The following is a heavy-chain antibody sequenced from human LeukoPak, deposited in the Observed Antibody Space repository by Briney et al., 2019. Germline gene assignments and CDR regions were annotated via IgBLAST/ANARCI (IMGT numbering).Heavy chain of an antibody. CDR2: INSDGSST. D-gene: IGHD2-21*02. Sequence: GGSLRLSCAASGFTFSSYWMHWVRQAPGKGLVWVSRINSDGSSTSYADSVKGRFTISRDNAKNTLYLQMNSLRAEDTAVYYCARDRSYCGGDCYDAFDIWGQGTMVTVS. J-gene: IGHJ3*02. CDR1: GFTFSSYW. V-gene: IGHV3-74*01. CDR3: ARDRSYCGGDCYDAFDI.